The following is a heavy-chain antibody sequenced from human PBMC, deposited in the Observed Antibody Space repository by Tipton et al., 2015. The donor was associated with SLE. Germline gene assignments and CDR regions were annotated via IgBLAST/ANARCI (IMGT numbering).Heavy chain of an antibody. J-gene: IGHJ4*02. Sequence: TLSLTCTVSGGSITGSYWSWIRLPPGKGLEWIGYIYYSGTTNYNPSLKSRVTMSVDTSKNQFSLKLSSVTAADTAVYYCARYIVVVRYFDYWGQGTLVTVSS. CDR1: GGSITGSY. D-gene: IGHD2-21*01. CDR3: ARYIVVVRYFDY. CDR2: IYYSGTT. V-gene: IGHV4-59*12.